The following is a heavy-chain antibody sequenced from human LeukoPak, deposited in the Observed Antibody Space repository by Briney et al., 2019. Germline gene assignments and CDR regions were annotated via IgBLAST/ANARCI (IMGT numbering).Heavy chain of an antibody. Sequence: GGSLRLSCEASGFSFSTYWMHWVRQAPGKGLVWVSRLSPDGSSSIYADSVKGRFTVSRDNAKNTLCLQMNSLRAEDTAVYYCTRSPSLGGSYWGFDYWGQGTLVTVSS. V-gene: IGHV3-74*01. CDR1: GFSFSTYW. CDR3: TRSPSLGGSYWGFDY. J-gene: IGHJ4*02. D-gene: IGHD1-26*01. CDR2: LSPDGSSS.